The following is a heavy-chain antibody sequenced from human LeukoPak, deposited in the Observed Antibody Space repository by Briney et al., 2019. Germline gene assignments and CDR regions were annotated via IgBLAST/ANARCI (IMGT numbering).Heavy chain of an antibody. CDR1: SGSISNYY. CDR2: IYDSGTT. J-gene: IGHJ4*02. CDR3: ARSRNLRTSHFDY. V-gene: IGHV4-59*03. Sequence: PSETLSLTCSVSSGSISNYYWNWIRQSPGRGLDWIGYIYDSGTTNYNPSHKTRVTISLDTSKSQFSLRLSSVTAADTAVYYCARSRNLRTSHFDYWGQGIRAAVSS. D-gene: IGHD1-14*01.